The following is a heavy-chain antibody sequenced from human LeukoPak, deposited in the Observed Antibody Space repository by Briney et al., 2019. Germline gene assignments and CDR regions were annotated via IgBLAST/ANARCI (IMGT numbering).Heavy chain of an antibody. CDR2: INHSGST. J-gene: IGHJ6*03. V-gene: IGHV4-34*01. D-gene: IGHD2-15*01. Sequence: SETLSLTCAVYGGSFSGYYWGWIRQPPGKGLEWIGEINHSGSTNYNPSLKSRVTISVDTSKNQFSLKLSSVTAADTAVYYCARRAWDIVVVVAARRGYYMDVWGKGTTVTISS. CDR1: GGSFSGYY. CDR3: ARRAWDIVVVVAARRGYYMDV.